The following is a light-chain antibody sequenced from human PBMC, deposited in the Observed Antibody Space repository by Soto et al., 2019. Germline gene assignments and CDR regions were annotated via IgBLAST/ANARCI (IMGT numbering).Light chain of an antibody. J-gene: IGKJ3*01. CDR1: QSVSSSY. Sequence: EIVLTQSPGTLSLSPGERATLSCRASQSVSSSYLAWYQQKPGQAPRLLVYAASNRATGIPDRFSGSGSGTDFTLTISRLEPEDFAVYYCQQYGSSPLFGPGTKVDIK. CDR3: QQYGSSPL. CDR2: AAS. V-gene: IGKV3-20*01.